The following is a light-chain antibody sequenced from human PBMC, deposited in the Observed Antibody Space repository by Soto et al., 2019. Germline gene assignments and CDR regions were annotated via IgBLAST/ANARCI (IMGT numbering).Light chain of an antibody. V-gene: IGLV1-44*01. CDR1: FSNIGDNA. CDR2: LND. CDR3: AAWDDSLNAL. Sequence: QSVLTQPPSLSATPGQRVNISCSGGFSNIGDNAVNWYQQLPGAAPKLLIYLNDQRPSGVPDRFSGSKSGTSAFLAISGLQSEDEADYYCAAWDDSLNALFGTGTKLTVL. J-gene: IGLJ1*01.